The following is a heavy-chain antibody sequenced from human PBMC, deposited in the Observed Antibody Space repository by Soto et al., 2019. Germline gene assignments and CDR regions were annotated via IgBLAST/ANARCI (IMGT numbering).Heavy chain of an antibody. D-gene: IGHD6-19*01. CDR1: GFTFSGYS. CDR2: INTNGVNT. CDR3: ARGRVEDSSGWATYFDY. J-gene: IGHJ4*02. V-gene: IGHV3-64*01. Sequence: EVQLVESGGGLVQPGGSLRLSCAASGFTFSGYSMFWVRQAPGKGLEYVSAINTNGVNTFYAKSVKGRFTISRDNSKNTMYLHMGSLRAEGMAVYYCARGRVEDSSGWATYFDYWGQGTLVTVSS.